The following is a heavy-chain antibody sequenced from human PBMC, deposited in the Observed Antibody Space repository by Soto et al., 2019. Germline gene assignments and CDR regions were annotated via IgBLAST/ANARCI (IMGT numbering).Heavy chain of an antibody. CDR3: ARGRSGSYPFAD. D-gene: IGHD1-26*01. CDR1: GGTFSSYA. CDR2: IIPIFGTA. J-gene: IGHJ4*02. V-gene: IGHV1-69*06. Sequence: YCKASGGTFSSYAISWVRQAPGQGLEWMGGIIPIFGTANYAQKFQGRVTITADKSTSTAYMELSSLRSEDTAVYYCARGRSGSYPFADCGQGTLVTVSS.